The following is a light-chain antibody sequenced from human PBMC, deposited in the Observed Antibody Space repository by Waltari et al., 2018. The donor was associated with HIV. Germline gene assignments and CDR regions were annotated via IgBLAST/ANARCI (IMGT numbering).Light chain of an antibody. J-gene: IGLJ1*01. CDR2: EVS. V-gene: IGLV2-14*01. Sequence: QSALTQPASVSGSPGQSITISCTGTSSDVGGYNDVSWYQQHPGKAPKLMIYEVSNRPSGVSNRFSCSKSGNTASLTISGLQAEDEADYYCSSYTSSSTYVFGTGTKVTVL. CDR1: SSDVGGYND. CDR3: SSYTSSSTYV.